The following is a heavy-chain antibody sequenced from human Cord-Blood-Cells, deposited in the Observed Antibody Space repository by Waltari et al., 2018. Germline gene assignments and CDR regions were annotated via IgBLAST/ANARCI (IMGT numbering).Heavy chain of an antibody. V-gene: IGHV3-74*01. CDR3: ARSIRLPTVTTYYYYYGMDV. CDR2: INSDGSST. D-gene: IGHD4-17*01. CDR1: GFTFSSYW. J-gene: IGHJ6*02. Sequence: EVQLVESGGGLVQPGGSLRLSCAASGFTFSSYWLHWVGQAPGKGRVWVSRINSDGSSTSYADSVKGRFTISRDNAKNTLYLQMNSLRAEDTAVYYCARSIRLPTVTTYYYYYGMDVWGQGTTVTVSS.